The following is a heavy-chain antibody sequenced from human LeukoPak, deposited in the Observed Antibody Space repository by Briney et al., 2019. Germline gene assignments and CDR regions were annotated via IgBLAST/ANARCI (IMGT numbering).Heavy chain of an antibody. CDR3: ARDLSGWQPDYYFYYMDV. D-gene: IGHD6-19*01. V-gene: IGHV3-21*01. CDR1: GFTFSSYS. CDR2: ISSGSIYI. J-gene: IGHJ6*03. Sequence: GGSLRLSCAASGFTFSSYSMNWVRQAPGKGLEWVSSISSGSIYIYYADSVKGRFTISRDNAKNSLYLQMNSLRAEDTAVYYCARDLSGWQPDYYFYYMDVWGTGTTVTVSS.